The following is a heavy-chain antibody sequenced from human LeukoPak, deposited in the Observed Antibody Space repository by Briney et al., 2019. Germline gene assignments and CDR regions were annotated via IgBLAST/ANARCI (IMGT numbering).Heavy chain of an antibody. CDR1: GFTFSSYA. CDR3: AKDLAWRSPDPSGSYFADYYYYYGMDA. D-gene: IGHD1-26*01. V-gene: IGHV3-23*01. Sequence: GGSLRLSCAASGFTFSSYAMSWVRQAPGKGLEWVSAISGSGGSTYYADSVKGRFTISRDNSKNTLYLQMNSLRAEDTAVYYCAKDLAWRSPDPSGSYFADYYYYYGMDAWGQGTTVTVSS. CDR2: ISGSGGST. J-gene: IGHJ6*02.